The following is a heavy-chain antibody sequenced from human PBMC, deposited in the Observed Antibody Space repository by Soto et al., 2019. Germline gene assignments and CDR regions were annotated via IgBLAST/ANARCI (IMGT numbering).Heavy chain of an antibody. V-gene: IGHV3-30*18. J-gene: IGHJ4*02. CDR2: ISYDGNVA. D-gene: IGHD1-1*01. CDR1: GFTGSNYG. Sequence: QVQLVESDGGVAQPGRSLRLSCEASGFTGSNYGMHWVRKAPGKGLEWVTVISYDGNVAYYADSVKGRFTSARDNSKSTLYLDMNGLRTEDTAVYYCAQEGPITNWYFDNWGQGTMFTGSS. CDR3: AQEGPITNWYFDN.